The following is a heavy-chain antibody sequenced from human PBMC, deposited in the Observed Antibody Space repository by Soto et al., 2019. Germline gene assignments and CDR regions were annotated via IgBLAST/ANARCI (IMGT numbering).Heavy chain of an antibody. V-gene: IGHV3-15*07. J-gene: IGHJ4*02. CDR3: AKGATSSNSFDF. CDR2: IKSKVDDGTA. D-gene: IGHD5-12*01. Sequence: EVQLVESGGGLVKPGESLRLSCAASGFNFNYAWMNWVRQATGKGLEWVGRIKSKVDDGTADYGTLVDGRFTISRDGSKTIVLLQMTSLKSEETALYSCAKGATSSNSFDFWAQGTLVTVSS. CDR1: GFNFNYAW.